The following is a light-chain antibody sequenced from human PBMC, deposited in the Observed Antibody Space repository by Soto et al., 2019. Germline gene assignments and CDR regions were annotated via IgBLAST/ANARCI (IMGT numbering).Light chain of an antibody. V-gene: IGKV3-15*01. Sequence: EIVMTQSPATLSVSPGERATLSCRPSQSVSSNLAWYQQKPGQAPRLLIYGASTRATGIPTRFSVSGSGTEFTLTISSLQSEDFAVYYCQQYNNWPLTFGGGTKVEIK. CDR1: QSVSSN. J-gene: IGKJ4*01. CDR2: GAS. CDR3: QQYNNWPLT.